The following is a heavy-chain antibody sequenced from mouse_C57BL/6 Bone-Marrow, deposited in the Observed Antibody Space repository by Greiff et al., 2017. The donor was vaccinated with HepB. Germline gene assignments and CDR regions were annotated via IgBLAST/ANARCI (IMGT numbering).Heavy chain of an antibody. V-gene: IGHV5-15*01. CDR1: GFTFSDYG. D-gene: IGHD2-4*01. Sequence: EVQVVESGGGLVQPGGSLKLSCAASGFTFSDYGMAWVRQAPRKGPEWVAFISNLAYSIYYADTVTGRFTISRENAKNTLYLEMSSLRSEDTAMYYCARDGYDYGYAMDYWGQGTSVTVSS. J-gene: IGHJ4*01. CDR2: ISNLAYSI. CDR3: ARDGYDYGYAMDY.